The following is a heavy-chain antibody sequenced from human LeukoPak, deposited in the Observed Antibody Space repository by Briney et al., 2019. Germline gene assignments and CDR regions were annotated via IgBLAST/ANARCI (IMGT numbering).Heavy chain of an antibody. V-gene: IGHV1-2*02. CDR2: INPNSGGT. CDR1: GYTFTGYY. CDR3: ARGTGALNWYFDL. J-gene: IGHJ2*01. D-gene: IGHD7-27*01. Sequence: ASVKVSCKASGYTFTGYYMHWVRQAPGQGLEWMGWINPNSGGTNYAQKFQGRVTMTRDTSISTAYMELSRLRSDDTAVYYCARGTGALNWYFDLWGRGILVTVSS.